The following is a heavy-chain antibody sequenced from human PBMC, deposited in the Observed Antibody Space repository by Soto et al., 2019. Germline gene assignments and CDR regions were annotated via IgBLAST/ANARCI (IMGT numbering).Heavy chain of an antibody. D-gene: IGHD3-10*01. CDR2: VYYNENT. J-gene: IGHJ5*02. Sequence: PSETLSLTCSVSGGSISSFTYYWGWIRQPPGKGLEWIGTVYYNENTYYNPSLKSRVTITVDTAKNQFSLSLRSVTAADTAMYFSARRERYYGSPGWFDPWGPGTLVTVSS. CDR3: ARRERYYGSPGWFDP. CDR1: GGSISSFTYY. V-gene: IGHV4-39*01.